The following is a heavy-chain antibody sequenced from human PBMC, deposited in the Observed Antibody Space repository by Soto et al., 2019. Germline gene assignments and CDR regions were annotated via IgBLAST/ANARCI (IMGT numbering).Heavy chain of an antibody. CDR1: GFTFGGSA. Sequence: GGSLRLSCAASGFTFGGSAMHWVRQASGKGLEWVGHIGSKTNSYATAYAESVKGRFTISRDDSMSTAYLQMNSLKTEDTAVYFCTRQTDAVQWLVVPTDYNFDYWGQGTLVTVSS. J-gene: IGHJ4*02. CDR2: IGSKTNSYAT. CDR3: TRQTDAVQWLVVPTDYNFDY. D-gene: IGHD6-19*01. V-gene: IGHV3-73*01.